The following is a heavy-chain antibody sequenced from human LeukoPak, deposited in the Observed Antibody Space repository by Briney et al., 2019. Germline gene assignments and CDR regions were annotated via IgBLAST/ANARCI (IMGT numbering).Heavy chain of an antibody. Sequence: GGSLRLSCAASGFTFSSYGMHWVRQAPGKGLEWVANIKQDGSEKYYVDSVKGRFTISRDNAKNSLYLQMNSLRAEDTAVYYCVKGVYWGQGTLVTVSS. CDR2: IKQDGSEK. CDR1: GFTFSSYG. D-gene: IGHD3-10*01. CDR3: VKGVY. V-gene: IGHV3-7*01. J-gene: IGHJ4*02.